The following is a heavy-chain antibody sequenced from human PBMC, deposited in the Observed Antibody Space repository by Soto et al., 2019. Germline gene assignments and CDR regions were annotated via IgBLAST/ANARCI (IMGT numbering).Heavy chain of an antibody. J-gene: IGHJ4*02. CDR3: PTHSHSSGYYRGGYFGY. D-gene: IGHD3-22*01. Sequence: GSSVKVSCKASGYTFTSCGISWVRQAPGQGLEWMGWNSDYNGNTNDAEKLQGRVTMTTDTSTSTAYMELRSLRSDDTPVYYCPTHSHSSGYYRGGYFGYRGQLTRVTVSS. CDR2: NSDYNGNT. V-gene: IGHV1-18*04. CDR1: GYTFTSCG.